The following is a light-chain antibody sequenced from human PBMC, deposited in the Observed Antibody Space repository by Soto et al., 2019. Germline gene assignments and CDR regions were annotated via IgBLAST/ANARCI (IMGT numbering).Light chain of an antibody. Sequence: EILMTQSPATLSVSPGERVILSCRASQSVGSTLAWYQQKPGQAPRLLIRGASTRATGVPARFSGSGSGTEITLTISSLHSEDFAVDYCQQYSISLTFGGGTTLEIK. CDR2: GAS. CDR1: QSVGST. V-gene: IGKV3-15*01. CDR3: QQYSISLT. J-gene: IGKJ4*02.